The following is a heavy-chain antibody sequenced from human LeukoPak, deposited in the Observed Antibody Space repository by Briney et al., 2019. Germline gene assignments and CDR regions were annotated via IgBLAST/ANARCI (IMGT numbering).Heavy chain of an antibody. Sequence: ASVKVSCKASGGTFSSYAISWVRQAPGQGLEWMGGIIPIFGTANYAQKFQGRVTITADESTSTAYMELSSLRSEDTAVYYCARVRRKHMITFGGVIVALGWFDPWGQGTLVTVSS. CDR2: IIPIFGTA. CDR3: ARVRRKHMITFGGVIVALGWFDP. CDR1: GGTFSSYA. D-gene: IGHD3-16*02. J-gene: IGHJ5*02. V-gene: IGHV1-69*13.